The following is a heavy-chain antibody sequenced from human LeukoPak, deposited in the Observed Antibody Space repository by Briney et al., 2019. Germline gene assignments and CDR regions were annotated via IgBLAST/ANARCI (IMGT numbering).Heavy chain of an antibody. J-gene: IGHJ4*02. CDR1: GYSISSGYY. CDR3: ARVDLRYYELDY. CDR2: IYHSGNT. D-gene: IGHD3-22*01. Sequence: KPSETLSLTCAVSGYSISSGYYWGWIRQPPGKGLEWIGTIYHSGNTYYNPSLKSRVTISVDTSKNQFSLKLSSVTAADTAVYYCARVDLRYYELDYWGQGTLVTVSS. V-gene: IGHV4-38-2*01.